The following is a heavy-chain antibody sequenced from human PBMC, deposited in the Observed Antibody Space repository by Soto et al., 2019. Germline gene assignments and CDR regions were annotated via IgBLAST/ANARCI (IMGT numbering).Heavy chain of an antibody. J-gene: IGHJ6*03. CDR3: ARAVGSSWSPYYYYYMDV. V-gene: IGHV3-13*01. CDR1: GFTFSSYY. CDR2: IGTAGDT. D-gene: IGHD6-13*01. Sequence: GGSLRLSCAASGFTFSSYYMHWVRHATGKGLEWVSAIGTAGDTYYPGSVKGRFTISRENAENSLYLQMNSLRAGDTAVYYCARAVGSSWSPYYYYYMDVWGKGTTVTVSS.